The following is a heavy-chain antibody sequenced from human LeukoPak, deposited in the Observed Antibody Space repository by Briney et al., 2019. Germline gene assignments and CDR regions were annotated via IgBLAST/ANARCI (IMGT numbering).Heavy chain of an antibody. Sequence: GESLKISCKGSGYSFTKYWIAWVRQMPGNGLESMGLIYPDDSDTTYSPSFQSQVTISVDKSISTAYLQWSSLKASDTAMYYCARMSHSSGWYDYWGQGTLVTVSS. CDR3: ARMSHSSGWYDY. CDR2: IYPDDSDT. J-gene: IGHJ4*02. CDR1: GYSFTKYW. D-gene: IGHD6-19*01. V-gene: IGHV5-51*01.